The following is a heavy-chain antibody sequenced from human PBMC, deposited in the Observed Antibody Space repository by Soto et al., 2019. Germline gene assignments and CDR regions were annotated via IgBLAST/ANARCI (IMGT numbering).Heavy chain of an antibody. Sequence: GGSLRLSCAASGFTFSSYAMSWVRQAPGKGLEWVSAISGSGGSTYYADSVKGRFTISRDNSKNTLYLQMNSLRAEDTAVYYCAKVQNRGDISGSPPHFADYWGQGTLVTVSS. CDR2: ISGSGGST. CDR1: GFTFSSYA. D-gene: IGHD6-19*01. V-gene: IGHV3-23*01. J-gene: IGHJ4*02. CDR3: AKVQNRGDISGSPPHFADY.